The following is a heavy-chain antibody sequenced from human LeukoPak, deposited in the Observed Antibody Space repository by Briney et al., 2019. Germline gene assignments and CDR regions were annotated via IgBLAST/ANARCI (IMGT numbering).Heavy chain of an antibody. CDR3: AREYGDYEGDY. Sequence: SETLSLTCTVSGYSISSGYYWGWIRQPPGKGLEWIGSIYHSGSTYYNPSLKSRVTISVDTPKNQFSLKLSSVTAADTAVYYCAREYGDYEGDYWGQGTLVTVSS. J-gene: IGHJ4*02. V-gene: IGHV4-38-2*02. CDR1: GYSISSGYY. D-gene: IGHD4-17*01. CDR2: IYHSGST.